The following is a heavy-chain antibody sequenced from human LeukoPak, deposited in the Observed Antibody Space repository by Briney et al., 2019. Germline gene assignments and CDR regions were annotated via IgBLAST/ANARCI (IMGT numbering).Heavy chain of an antibody. J-gene: IGHJ3*02. V-gene: IGHV4-59*01. CDR1: GGSISSYY. CDR3: ARAGSGIYSWDAFGI. D-gene: IGHD3-10*01. Sequence: SETLSLTCTVSGGSISSYYWSWIRQPPGKGLEWIGYIYYSGSTNYNPSLKSRVTISVDTSKNQFSLKLSSVTAADTAVYYCARAGSGIYSWDAFGIWGQGTMVTVSS. CDR2: IYYSGST.